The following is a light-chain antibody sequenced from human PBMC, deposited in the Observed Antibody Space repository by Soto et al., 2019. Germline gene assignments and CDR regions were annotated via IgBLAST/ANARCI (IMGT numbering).Light chain of an antibody. CDR3: QQSGGSPRIT. V-gene: IGKV3-20*01. Sequence: IMLTQSPATLSLTAGERATLSCRASQSVSNYLAWYQQKPGQAPRLLIYGTSGRATGIPDRFSGSGSGTDFTLTISRLEPEDFAMYYCQQSGGSPRITFGQGTLLEIK. CDR2: GTS. CDR1: QSVSNY. J-gene: IGKJ5*01.